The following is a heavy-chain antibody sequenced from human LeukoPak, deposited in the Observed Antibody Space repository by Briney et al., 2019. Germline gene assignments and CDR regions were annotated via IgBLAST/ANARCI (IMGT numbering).Heavy chain of an antibody. CDR1: GFIFSSYA. Sequence: GGSLRLPCAASGFIFSSYAMSCVREAPGKGLEGVSALSGSGGSTYYADSVKGRFTISRDNSKNTLYLQMNSLRAEDTAVYYCAKAPYSRVLRNWFDPWGQGTLVTVSS. J-gene: IGHJ5*02. CDR2: LSGSGGST. V-gene: IGHV3-23*01. D-gene: IGHD6-13*01. CDR3: AKAPYSRVLRNWFDP.